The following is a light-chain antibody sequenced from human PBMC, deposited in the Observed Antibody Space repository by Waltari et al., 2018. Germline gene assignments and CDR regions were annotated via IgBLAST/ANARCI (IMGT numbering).Light chain of an antibody. Sequence: EIVLTQSPATLSLSPGERATLSCRASQSVGTSLAWYQHIPGQAPRLLIYDASNRASDISPRVSGSGSGTDFSLTISGLDPEDYAVYYCQQGVTFGGGTRVEIK. V-gene: IGKV3-11*01. CDR2: DAS. CDR1: QSVGTS. CDR3: QQGVT. J-gene: IGKJ4*01.